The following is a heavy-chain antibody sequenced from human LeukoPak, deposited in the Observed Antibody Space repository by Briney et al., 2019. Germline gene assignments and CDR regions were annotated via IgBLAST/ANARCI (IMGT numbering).Heavy chain of an antibody. D-gene: IGHD3-3*02. V-gene: IGHV1-2*02. CDR3: ASVRLADERAWAY. J-gene: IGHJ4*02. CDR2: ITPKSGDT. CDR1: GYTFIDFY. Sequence: AXVKVSCKASGYTFIDFYIHWVRQAPGQGLEYVGWITPKSGDTDSPQRFQGRVTMTRDASISKAYMELSSLRSDDTAVYFCASVRLADERAWAYWGQGTLVTVSS.